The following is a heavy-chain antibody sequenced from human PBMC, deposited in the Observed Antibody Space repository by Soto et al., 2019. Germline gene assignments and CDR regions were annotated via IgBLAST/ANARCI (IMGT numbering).Heavy chain of an antibody. D-gene: IGHD2-15*01. CDR2: INPNSGGT. V-gene: IGHV1-2*02. Sequence: ASVKVSCKASGGTFSSYTISWVRQAPGQGLEWVGSINPNSGGTNYAQKFQGRVTMTRDTSTSTAYMELSRLRSDDTAVYYCARDGPLDIVVVVAATRAHYGMDVWGQGTTVTVSS. CDR3: ARDGPLDIVVVVAATRAHYGMDV. CDR1: GGTFSSYT. J-gene: IGHJ6*02.